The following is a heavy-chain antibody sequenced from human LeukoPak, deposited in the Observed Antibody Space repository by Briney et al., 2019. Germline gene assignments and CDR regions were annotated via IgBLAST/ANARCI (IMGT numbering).Heavy chain of an antibody. D-gene: IGHD6-19*01. Sequence: ASVKVSCKASGYTFTSYGISWVRQAPGQGLEWMGWISAYNGNTNYAQKLQGRVTMTTDTSTSTAYMELRSLRSDDTAVYCCARSPRIAVAGTRAFDYWGQGTLVTVSS. CDR1: GYTFTSYG. V-gene: IGHV1-18*01. J-gene: IGHJ4*02. CDR2: ISAYNGNT. CDR3: ARSPRIAVAGTRAFDY.